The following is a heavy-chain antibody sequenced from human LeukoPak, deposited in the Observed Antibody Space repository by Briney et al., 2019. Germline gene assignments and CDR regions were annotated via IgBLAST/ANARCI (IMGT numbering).Heavy chain of an antibody. J-gene: IGHJ4*02. CDR1: GFTFGDYA. V-gene: IGHV3-49*04. Sequence: GGSLRLSCTASGFTFGDYAMTWVRQAPGKGLEWVGFIRGEAYGGTPEYAASVKGRFTISRDDSKSIAYLQTNSLKTEDTAVYYCTRDQTPYYWGQGTLVTVSS. CDR2: IRGEAYGGTP. CDR3: TRDQTPYY.